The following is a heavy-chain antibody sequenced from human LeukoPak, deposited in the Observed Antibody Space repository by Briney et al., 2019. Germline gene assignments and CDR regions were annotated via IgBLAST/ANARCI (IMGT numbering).Heavy chain of an antibody. CDR2: ISGSGGST. Sequence: GGSLRLSCAASGFTFSSYAMSWVRQAPGKGLEWVSAISGSGGSTYYADSVKGRFTISRDNSKNTLYLQMNSLRAEDTAVYYCVKDRVGATYFYYFDYWGQGTLVTVSS. CDR1: GFTFSSYA. D-gene: IGHD1-26*01. CDR3: VKDRVGATYFYYFDY. V-gene: IGHV3-23*01. J-gene: IGHJ4*02.